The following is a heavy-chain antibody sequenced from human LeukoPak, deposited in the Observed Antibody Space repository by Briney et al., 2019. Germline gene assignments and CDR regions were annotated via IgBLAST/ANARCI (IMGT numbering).Heavy chain of an antibody. Sequence: GGSLRLSFAASVFTFISYWMSWVRQAPGKGLGGLANIKQDGSEKYYVDSVKGRFTISRDNAKNSLYLQMNSLRAEDTAVYYCASHSGYDWISFDYWGQGTLVTVSS. CDR3: ASHSGYDWISFDY. V-gene: IGHV3-7*03. D-gene: IGHD5-12*01. J-gene: IGHJ4*02. CDR1: VFTFISYW. CDR2: IKQDGSEK.